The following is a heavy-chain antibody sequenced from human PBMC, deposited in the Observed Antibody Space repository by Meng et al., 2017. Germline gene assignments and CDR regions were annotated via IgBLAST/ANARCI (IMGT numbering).Heavy chain of an antibody. Sequence: VQLVESAGCLVRPGGSLRLPFAASGLNFNSYWMHWVRQAPGKGLVWVSRIIGDGSSTIYAESVKGRFTISRDNAKNTLYLQMNSLRGEDTAVYYCGTGGDYYSFHYWGQGTLVTVSS. D-gene: IGHD1-26*01. CDR3: GTGGDYYSFHY. CDR1: GLNFNSYW. CDR2: IIGDGSST. V-gene: IGHV3-74*01. J-gene: IGHJ4*02.